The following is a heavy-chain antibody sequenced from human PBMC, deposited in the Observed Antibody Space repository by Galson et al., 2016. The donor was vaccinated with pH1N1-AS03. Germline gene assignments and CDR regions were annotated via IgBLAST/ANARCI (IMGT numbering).Heavy chain of an antibody. D-gene: IGHD6-13*01. J-gene: IGHJ6*02. CDR2: ISASGGGT. CDR1: GFAFSSYA. Sequence: SLRLSCAASGFAFSSYAMSWVRQAPGKGPEWVSAISASGGGTYYADSVKGRFTISRDNSKNTLYLQMNSLRAEDTALYYCAKEEAAAAPEGAMDVWGQGTTVTVSS. V-gene: IGHV3-23*01. CDR3: AKEEAAAAPEGAMDV.